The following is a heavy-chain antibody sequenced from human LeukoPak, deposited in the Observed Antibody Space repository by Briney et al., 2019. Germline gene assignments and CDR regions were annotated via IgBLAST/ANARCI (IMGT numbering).Heavy chain of an antibody. J-gene: IGHJ6*03. Sequence: SQTLSLTRAISGDSVSSNSTAWNWIRQSPSRGLEWLGRTYYRSKWYNDYAVSVKSRITINPDTSKNQFSLQLNSVTPEDTAVFYCARDQISIAVAGDYYSYYMDVWGKGTTVTVSS. CDR2: TYYRSKWYN. CDR1: GDSVSSNSTA. D-gene: IGHD6-19*01. CDR3: ARDQISIAVAGDYYSYYMDV. V-gene: IGHV6-1*01.